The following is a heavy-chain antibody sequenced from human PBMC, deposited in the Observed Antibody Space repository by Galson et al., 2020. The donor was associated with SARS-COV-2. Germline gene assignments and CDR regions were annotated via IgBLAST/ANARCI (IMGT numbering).Heavy chain of an antibody. CDR1: GFTFSNFA. J-gene: IGHJ4*02. CDR2: ISGSGGNT. D-gene: IGHD1-26*01. V-gene: IGHV3-23*01. Sequence: GGSLRLSCAASGFTFSNFAMSWVRQAPGKGLEWVSTISGSGGNTYYADSVKGRFTISRDNSKNTLNLQMNSLRAEDTAVYYCARGRSPACFDSWGQGTLVTVSS. CDR3: ARGRSPACFDS.